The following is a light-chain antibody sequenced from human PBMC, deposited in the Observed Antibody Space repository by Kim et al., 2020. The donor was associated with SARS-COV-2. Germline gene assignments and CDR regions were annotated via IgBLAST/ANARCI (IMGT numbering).Light chain of an antibody. J-gene: IGLJ2*01. CDR2: EVF. CDR3: SSYGARGV. Sequence: QSALTQPPSASGSPGQSVAISCTGTSSDVGAHNYISWYQQHPGKAPKLIIHEVFKRPSGVPDRFSGSKSGNTASLTVSGLQPEDEADYYCSSYGARGVFGGGTQLTVL. CDR1: SSDVGAHNY. V-gene: IGLV2-8*01.